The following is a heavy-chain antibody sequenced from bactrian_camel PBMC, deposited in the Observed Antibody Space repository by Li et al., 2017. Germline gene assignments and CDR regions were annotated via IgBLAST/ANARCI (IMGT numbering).Heavy chain of an antibody. Sequence: HVQLVESGGGSVQAGGSLRLSCAASGYPYTSICMGYFRQAPGKEREGVAAIYTREGKTYYADSVKGRFTISRDNAKNTLYLQMNSLKTEDTAVYYCTRETNNQGWVPYDFGYWGQGTQVTVS. CDR2: IYTREGKT. CDR3: TRETNNQGWVPYDFGY. CDR1: GYPYTSIC. V-gene: IGHV3S1*01. J-gene: IGHJ6*01. D-gene: IGHD5*01.